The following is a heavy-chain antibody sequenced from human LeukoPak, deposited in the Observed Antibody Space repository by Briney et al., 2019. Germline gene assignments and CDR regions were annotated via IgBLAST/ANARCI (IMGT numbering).Heavy chain of an antibody. J-gene: IGHJ2*01. D-gene: IGHD2-15*01. CDR1: GGSISSTTYY. CDR3: ARKVVFDL. Sequence: SETLSLTCTVSGGSISSTTYYWGWIRQPPGEGLEWIGSIYYSGSTYYNPSLKSRVTISVDTSKNQFSLKLSSVTAADTAVYYCARKVVFDLWGRGTLVTVSS. CDR2: IYYSGST. V-gene: IGHV4-39*01.